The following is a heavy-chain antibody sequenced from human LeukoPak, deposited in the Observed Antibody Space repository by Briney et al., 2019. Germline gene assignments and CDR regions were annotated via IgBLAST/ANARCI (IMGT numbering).Heavy chain of an antibody. CDR1: GFTFSSYP. CDR3: AKAVGAVIGWDGYYFDS. J-gene: IGHJ4*02. CDR2: ISGSGDKT. D-gene: IGHD2/OR15-2a*01. Sequence: GGSLRLPCAASGFTFSSYPMNWVRQAPGKGLEWVSSISGSGDKTNYADSVKGRVTISRDNSKNTLYLQMNSLRAEDTAVYYCAKAVGAVIGWDGYYFDSWGQGTLVTVSS. V-gene: IGHV3-23*01.